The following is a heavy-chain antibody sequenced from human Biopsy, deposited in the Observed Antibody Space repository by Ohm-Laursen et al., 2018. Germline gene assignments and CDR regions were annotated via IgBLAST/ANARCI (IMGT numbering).Heavy chain of an antibody. CDR3: ATKLTGYFHH. V-gene: IGHV1-18*01. CDR2: ISGYNGKT. J-gene: IGHJ1*01. Sequence: SVNVSCKASGYTFTNYAISWVRQAPGQGLEWMGWISGYNGKTNYAQKFQGRLIMTTDTSTSTTTMELGSLRSEDAAVYYYATKLTGYFHHWGQGTLVIVSS. D-gene: IGHD3-9*01. CDR1: GYTFTNYA.